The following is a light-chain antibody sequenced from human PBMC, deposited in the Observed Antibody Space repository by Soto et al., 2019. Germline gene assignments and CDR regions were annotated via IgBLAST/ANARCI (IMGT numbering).Light chain of an antibody. CDR2: EVS. CDR3: YSYRGYYTRV. J-gene: IGLJ1*01. CDR1: SSDVGGYNF. Sequence: QCALTQPSSLSVSPGQAITISFTGTSSDVGGYNFVSGYQQHPGRAPKLLIYEVSRRPSGVSNRFSGSKSGDTASLTISGLQAEDEADYYCYSYRGYYTRVFGTGTKVTVL. V-gene: IGLV2-14*01.